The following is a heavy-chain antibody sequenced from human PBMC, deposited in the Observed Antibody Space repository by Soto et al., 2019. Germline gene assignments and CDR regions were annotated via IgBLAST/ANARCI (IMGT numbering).Heavy chain of an antibody. Sequence: GGSLRLSCAASGFTFRRNNVNWVRQAPGKGLEWVASISSSGDYLYYADSVKGRFIISRDKAQGYSTAYAASVKGRFTTSRDESKNSVYLQMNSLKTEDTAVYYCVRATYFSDSSGYTRCFDYWGQGTLVTVSS. V-gene: IGHV3-21*01. D-gene: IGHD4-4*01. CDR3: SKNSVYLQMNSLKTEDTAVYYCVRATYFSDSSGYTRCFDY. CDR2: ISSSGDYL. CDR1: GFTFRRNN. J-gene: IGHJ4*02.